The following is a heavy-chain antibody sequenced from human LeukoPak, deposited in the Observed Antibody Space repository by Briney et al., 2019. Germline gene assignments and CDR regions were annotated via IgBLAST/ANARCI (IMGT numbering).Heavy chain of an antibody. J-gene: IGHJ5*02. CDR3: ARDISPRDLYCSSISCLGLRFDP. CDR1: GGSISGSNFY. V-gene: IGHV4-39*07. CDR2: IYTSGST. Sequence: SETLSLTCTVSGGSISGSNFYWGWIRQPPGKGLEWIGRIYTSGSTNYNPSLKSRVTMSVDTSKNQFSLKLSSVTAADTAVYYCARDISPRDLYCSSISCLGLRFDPWGQGTLVTVPS. D-gene: IGHD2-2*01.